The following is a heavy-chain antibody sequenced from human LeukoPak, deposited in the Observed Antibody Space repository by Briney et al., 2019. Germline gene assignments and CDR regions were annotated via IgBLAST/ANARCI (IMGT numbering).Heavy chain of an antibody. V-gene: IGHV3-21*01. CDR1: GFTFSSYS. D-gene: IGHD2-2*01. CDR3: ARGEGYCSSTSCPAHDY. CDR2: ISSSSSYI. Sequence: PGGSLRLSCAASGFTFSSYSMNWVRQAPGKGLEWVSSISSSSSYIYYADSVKGRFTISRDNAKNSLYLQMNSLRAEDTAVYYCARGEGYCSSTSCPAHDYWGQGTLVTVSS. J-gene: IGHJ4*02.